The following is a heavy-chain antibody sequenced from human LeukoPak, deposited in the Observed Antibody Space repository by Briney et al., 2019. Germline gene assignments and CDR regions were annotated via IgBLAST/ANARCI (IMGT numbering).Heavy chain of an antibody. Sequence: SGPTLVNPTQTLTLTCTFSGFSLSTSGVGVGWIRQPPGKALEWLAIVYWNDDKRCSPSLKSRLTITKDTSKKQVVLTMTNMDPVDTATYYCASDLYSGSYYALVYWGQGTLVTVSS. CDR2: VYWNDDK. CDR1: GFSLSTSGVG. V-gene: IGHV2-5*01. J-gene: IGHJ4*02. D-gene: IGHD1-26*01. CDR3: ASDLYSGSYYALVY.